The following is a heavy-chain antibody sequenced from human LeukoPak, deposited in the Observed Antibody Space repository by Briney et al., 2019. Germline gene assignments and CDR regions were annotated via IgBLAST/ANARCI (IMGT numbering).Heavy chain of an antibody. J-gene: IGHJ4*02. CDR2: IYYSGTT. CDR1: GGSISSSPYY. D-gene: IGHD5-12*01. Sequence: PSETLSLTCTVSGGSISSSPYYWGWIRQPPGKGLEWIGSIYYSGTTHYNPSLESRVTISVDTSKNQFSLKLASVTAAGTAMYYCARYRGASGYHFDYWGQGTLVTVSS. CDR3: ARYRGASGYHFDY. V-gene: IGHV4-39*07.